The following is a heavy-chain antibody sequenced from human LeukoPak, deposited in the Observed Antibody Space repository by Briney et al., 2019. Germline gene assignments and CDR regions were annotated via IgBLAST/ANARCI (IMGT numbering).Heavy chain of an antibody. Sequence: SETLSLTCTVSGGSFNSYYWTWIRQPPGKGLEWIGYIYSSGSTNFNPSLKSRVAMSVDTSKNQFSQKLSSVTAADTAVYYCARHLYGDYRFDYWGQGTLVTVSS. J-gene: IGHJ4*02. D-gene: IGHD4-17*01. CDR3: ARHLYGDYRFDY. CDR2: IYSSGST. V-gene: IGHV4-59*08. CDR1: GGSFNSYY.